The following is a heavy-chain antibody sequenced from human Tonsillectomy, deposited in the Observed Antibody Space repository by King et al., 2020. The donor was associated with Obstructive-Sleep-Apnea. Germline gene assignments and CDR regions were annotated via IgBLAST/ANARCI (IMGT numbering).Heavy chain of an antibody. CDR1: GFTFTSYA. V-gene: IGHV3-23*04. Sequence: DVQLVESGGNLVQPGGSLRLSCAASGFTFTSYAMSWVRQAPGKGLEWVSFVSAGGGTTYYSNSVKGRFTISKDTSENTLYLQMNSLRAEDTAVYYCGKGSSGSYQEDFDFWGQGTLVTVSS. CDR3: GKGSSGSYQEDFDF. J-gene: IGHJ4*02. CDR2: VSAGGGTT. D-gene: IGHD1-26*01.